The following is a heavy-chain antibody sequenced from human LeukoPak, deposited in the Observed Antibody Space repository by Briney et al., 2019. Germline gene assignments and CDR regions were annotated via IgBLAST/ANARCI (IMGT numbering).Heavy chain of an antibody. CDR3: ARDRDSSSWLSDFDY. D-gene: IGHD6-13*01. Sequence: DPGGSLRLSCAASGFTFSSYSMNWVRQAPGKGLEWVSSISSSSSYIYYADSVKGRFTISRDNAKNSLYLQMNSLRAEDTAVYYCARDRDSSSWLSDFDYWGQGTLVTVSS. CDR1: GFTFSSYS. J-gene: IGHJ4*02. CDR2: ISSSSSYI. V-gene: IGHV3-21*01.